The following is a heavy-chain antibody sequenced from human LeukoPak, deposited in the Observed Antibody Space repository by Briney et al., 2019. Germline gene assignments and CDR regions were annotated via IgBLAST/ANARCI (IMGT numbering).Heavy chain of an antibody. CDR3: ARDPPAVLIDTYG. CDR1: GFIVTNNY. V-gene: IGHV3-66*01. D-gene: IGHD2-8*01. Sequence: PGGSLRLSCTASGFIVTNNYINWVRQAPGKGLEWVSLVYSGGSTYYADSVKGRFTICRDNSKNMVYLQMNSLRAEDTAMYYCARDPPAVLIDTYGWDQGTLVTVSS. J-gene: IGHJ4*02. CDR2: VYSGGST.